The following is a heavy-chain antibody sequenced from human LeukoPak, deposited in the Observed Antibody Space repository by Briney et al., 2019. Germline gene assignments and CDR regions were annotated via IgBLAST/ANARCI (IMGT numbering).Heavy chain of an antibody. Sequence: GGSLRLSCAASGFTFSSYAMSWVRQAPGKGLEWVSAISGSGGSTYYADSVKGRFTISRDNSKNTLYLQMNSLRAEDTAVYYCAKGWAGCYDILTGYWFDYWGQGTLVTVSS. CDR1: GFTFSSYA. V-gene: IGHV3-23*01. CDR3: AKGWAGCYDILTGYWFDY. D-gene: IGHD3-9*01. CDR2: ISGSGGST. J-gene: IGHJ4*02.